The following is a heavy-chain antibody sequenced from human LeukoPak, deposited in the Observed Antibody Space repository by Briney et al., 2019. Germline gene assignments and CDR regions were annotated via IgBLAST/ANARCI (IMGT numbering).Heavy chain of an antibody. CDR1: GCTFSSYS. V-gene: IGHV3-21*01. CDR3: ARDEQQLGDYFDY. D-gene: IGHD6-13*01. CDR2: ISSSSSYI. J-gene: IGHJ4*02. Sequence: PGGSLRLSCAASGCTFSSYSMNWVRQAPGKGLEWVSSISSSSSYIYYADSVKGRFIISRDNAKNSLYLQMNSLRAEDTAVYYCARDEQQLGDYFDYWGQGTLVTVCS.